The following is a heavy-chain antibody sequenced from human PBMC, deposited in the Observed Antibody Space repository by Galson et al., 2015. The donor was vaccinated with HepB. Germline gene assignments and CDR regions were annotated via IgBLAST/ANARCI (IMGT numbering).Heavy chain of an antibody. J-gene: IGHJ4*02. CDR3: ARDSGTYSFDH. D-gene: IGHD3/OR15-3a*01. CDR2: ISSSGSTI. Sequence: SLRLSCAASGFTFSDYFMNWIRQAPGKGLECISYISSSGSTIYYADFVKGRFTISRDNAKNSLYLQMNSLRAEDTAVYYCARDSGTYSFDHWGQGTLVTVSS. CDR1: GFTFSDYF. V-gene: IGHV3-11*01.